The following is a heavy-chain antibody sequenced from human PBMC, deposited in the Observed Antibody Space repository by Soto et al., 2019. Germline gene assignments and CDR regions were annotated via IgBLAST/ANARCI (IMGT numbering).Heavy chain of an antibody. J-gene: IGHJ4*02. CDR2: IWYDGSNK. CDR1: GFTFSSYG. CDR3: ARDIRRYCGGDCYSDY. D-gene: IGHD2-21*02. Sequence: GGSLRLSCAASGFTFSSYGMHWVRQAPGKGLEWAAVIWYDGSNKYYADSVKGRFTISRDNSKNTLYLQMNSLRAEDTAVYYCARDIRRYCGGDCYSDYWGQGTLVTVSS. V-gene: IGHV3-33*01.